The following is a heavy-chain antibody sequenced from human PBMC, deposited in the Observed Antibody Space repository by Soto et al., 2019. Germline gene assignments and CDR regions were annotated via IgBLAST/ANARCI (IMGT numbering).Heavy chain of an antibody. J-gene: IGHJ4*02. CDR2: IYYSGST. CDR1: GGSISSGGYY. CDR3: ARGGQMATIYFDY. V-gene: IGHV4-31*03. D-gene: IGHD5-12*01. Sequence: KPSETLSLTCTVSGGSISSGGYYWSWIRQHPGRGLEWIGYIYYSGSTYYNPSLKSRGTISVDTSKNQFSLKLSSVTAADTAVYYCARGGQMATIYFDYWGQGTLVTVSS.